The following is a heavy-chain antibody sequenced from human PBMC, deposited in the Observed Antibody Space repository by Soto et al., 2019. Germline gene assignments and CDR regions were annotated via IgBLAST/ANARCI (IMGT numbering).Heavy chain of an antibody. CDR2: VKSDGSRI. Sequence: EVQLVESGGGLVQPGGSLRLACVASGFNLESHWMHWVRQGPGKGLGWVSRVKSDGSRIRYGDFVRGRFTISRDNAKNTLFLQMDSLTADDTGVYFCARESLKPLVSGAIDVCGQGTAVVVSS. CDR3: ARESLKPLVSGAIDV. V-gene: IGHV3-74*01. D-gene: IGHD3-10*01. J-gene: IGHJ3*01. CDR1: GFNLESHW.